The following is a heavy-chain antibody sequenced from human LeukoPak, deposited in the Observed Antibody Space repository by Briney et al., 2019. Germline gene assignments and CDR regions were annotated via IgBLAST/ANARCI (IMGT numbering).Heavy chain of an antibody. V-gene: IGHV3-7*05. D-gene: IGHD3-22*01. CDR1: GFTFNNYW. J-gene: IGHJ3*02. Sequence: GGSLRLSCAASGFTFNNYWMTWVRQAPGKGLEWVANIKQDGSDKYYVGSVKGRFTISRDNAKNSLYLQMNSLRAEDTAVYYCARDSIPGYDSSGYMVAFDIWGQGTMVTVSS. CDR3: ARDSIPGYDSSGYMVAFDI. CDR2: IKQDGSDK.